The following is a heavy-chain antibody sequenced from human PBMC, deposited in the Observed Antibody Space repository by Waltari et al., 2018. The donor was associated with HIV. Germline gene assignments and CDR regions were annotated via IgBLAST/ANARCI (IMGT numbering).Heavy chain of an antibody. D-gene: IGHD3-10*01. J-gene: IGHJ6*02. CDR1: GSTFRSYW. CDR2: IHSDGSST. Sequence: EVQLVESGGGLVQPGGSLRLSCAASGSTFRSYWLHWVRQAPGKGLVGVSRIHSDGSSTSYADFVKGRFTISRDNAKNTLYLEMNSLRAEDTAVYYCARREATVVRGVYYYGMDVWGQGTTVTVSS. CDR3: ARREATVVRGVYYYGMDV. V-gene: IGHV3-74*01.